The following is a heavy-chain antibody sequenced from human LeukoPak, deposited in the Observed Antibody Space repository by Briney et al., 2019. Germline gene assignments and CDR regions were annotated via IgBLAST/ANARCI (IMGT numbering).Heavy chain of an antibody. CDR3: ASRVYDFWSGSHRGYYYYYMDV. D-gene: IGHD3-3*01. Sequence: NPSETLSLTCTVSGGSISSSSYYWGWIRQPPGKGLEWIGSIYYSGSTYYNPSLKSRVTISVDTSKNQFSLKLSSVTAADTAVYYCASRVYDFWSGSHRGYYYYYMDVWGKGTTVTVSS. J-gene: IGHJ6*03. V-gene: IGHV4-39*01. CDR2: IYYSGST. CDR1: GGSISSSSYY.